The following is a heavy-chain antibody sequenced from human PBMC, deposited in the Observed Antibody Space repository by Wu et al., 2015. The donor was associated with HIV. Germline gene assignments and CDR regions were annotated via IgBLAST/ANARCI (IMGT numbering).Heavy chain of an antibody. CDR2: INPSDFKV. J-gene: IGHJ3*02. CDR3: ATRIGGTMEAFNM. V-gene: IGHV1-46*03. D-gene: IGHD1-26*01. CDR1: EYIFSKNY. Sequence: QVQLVRSGTEVKKAGASVKISCKASEYIFSKNYVHWVRQAPGQSLEWMGVINPSDFKVSYPQKFQGRVTMTKDTSTSTIYMELKSLSHDDTALYYCATRIGGTMEAFNMWGQGTLVTVSS.